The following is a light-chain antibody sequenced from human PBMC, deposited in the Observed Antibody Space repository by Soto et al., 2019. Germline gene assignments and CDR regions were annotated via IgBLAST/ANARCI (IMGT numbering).Light chain of an antibody. Sequence: QSVLTQPRSVSGSPGQSVTISCTGTSSDVGGYNYVSWYQQHPGEAPKLTIYAVNERPSGVPGRFSGSNSGNTASLTISGLQAEDEADYYCCSYAGDYTDVFGTGTKLTVL. J-gene: IGLJ1*01. CDR2: AVN. V-gene: IGLV2-11*01. CDR3: CSYAGDYTDV. CDR1: SSDVGGYNY.